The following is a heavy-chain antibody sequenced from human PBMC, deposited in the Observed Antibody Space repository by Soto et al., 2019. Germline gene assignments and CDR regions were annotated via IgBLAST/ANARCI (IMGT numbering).Heavy chain of an antibody. V-gene: IGHV1-69*06. Sequence: ASVKVSCKASGGTFSSYAISWVRQAPGQGLEWMGGIIPIFGTANYAQKFQGRVTITADKSTSTAYMELSSLRSEDTAVYYCARHYGVTKYYYYYGMDVWGQGTTVTVSS. CDR2: IIPIFGTA. CDR3: ARHYGVTKYYYYYGMDV. CDR1: GGTFSSYA. D-gene: IGHD3-10*01. J-gene: IGHJ6*02.